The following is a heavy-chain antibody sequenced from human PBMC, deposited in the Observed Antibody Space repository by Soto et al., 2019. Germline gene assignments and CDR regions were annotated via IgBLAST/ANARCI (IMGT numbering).Heavy chain of an antibody. D-gene: IGHD2-21*01. V-gene: IGHV4-38-2*01. CDR3: ARVIAKVFDY. CDR1: NYSIRSGYY. CDR2: MYYSGST. J-gene: IGHJ4*02. Sequence: SETLSLTCAVSNYSIRSGYYWGWIRQPPEKGLEWIGSMYYSGSTYYNPSLKSRVTISVDTSKNQFSLNLSSVTAADTAVYYCARVIAKVFDYWGQGILVTVS.